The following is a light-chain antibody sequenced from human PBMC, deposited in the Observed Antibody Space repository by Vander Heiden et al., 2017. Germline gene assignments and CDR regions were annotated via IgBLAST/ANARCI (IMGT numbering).Light chain of an antibody. CDR1: QDISNF. V-gene: IGKV1-33*01. J-gene: IGKJ4*01. Sequence: DIHMTQSPSSLSASVGDRVTITCQASQDISNFLNWFQQKPGKAPQLLIYDASNLEAGVPSRFSGTGSGTDFTFTIASLQPEDIATYYCQQYDNVRLTFGGGTKVEIK. CDR2: DAS. CDR3: QQYDNVRLT.